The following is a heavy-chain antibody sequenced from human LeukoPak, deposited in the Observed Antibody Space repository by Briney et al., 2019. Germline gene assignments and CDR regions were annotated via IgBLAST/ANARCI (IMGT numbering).Heavy chain of an antibody. Sequence: SETLSLTCAVSSYSISSGYYWGWIRQPPGKGLEWIGSIYHSGSTYYNPSLKSRVTISVDTSKNQFSLKLSSVTAADTAVYYCARNLVRSSFDYWGQGTLVTVSS. J-gene: IGHJ4*02. D-gene: IGHD6-13*01. CDR3: ARNLVRSSFDY. CDR2: IYHSGST. CDR1: SYSISSGYY. V-gene: IGHV4-38-2*01.